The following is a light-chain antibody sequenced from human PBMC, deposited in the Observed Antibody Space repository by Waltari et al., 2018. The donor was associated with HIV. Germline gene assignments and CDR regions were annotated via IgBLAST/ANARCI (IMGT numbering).Light chain of an antibody. Sequence: QPVLTQPPSASGTPGHGVTISCSGSHSNIGPNSEYWYQHHPGMAPKHLIYRNNRRPSGIPDRFSGSRSGTSASLAISGLRSEDEADYYCATWDDSLIWVFGGGTKLTVL. V-gene: IGLV1-47*01. CDR3: ATWDDSLIWV. J-gene: IGLJ3*02. CDR1: HSNIGPNS. CDR2: RNN.